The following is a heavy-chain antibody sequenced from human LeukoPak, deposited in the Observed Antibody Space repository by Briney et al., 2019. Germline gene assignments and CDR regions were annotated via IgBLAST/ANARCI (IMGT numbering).Heavy chain of an antibody. V-gene: IGHV1-8*01. D-gene: IGHD3-22*01. CDR2: MNPNSGNT. J-gene: IGHJ3*02. CDR1: GYTFTSYD. Sequence: GASVMVSCKASGYTFTSYDINWVRQATGQGLEWMGWMNPNSGNTGYAQKFQGRVTMTRNTSISTAYMELSRLRSEDTAVYYCARGHIPYDSSGYGNDAFDIWGPGTMVTVSS. CDR3: ARGHIPYDSSGYGNDAFDI.